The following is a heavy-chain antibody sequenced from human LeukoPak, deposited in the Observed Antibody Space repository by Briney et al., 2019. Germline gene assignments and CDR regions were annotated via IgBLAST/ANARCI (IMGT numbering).Heavy chain of an antibody. V-gene: IGHV4-39*07. Sequence: SETLSLTCTVSGGSISSSSYYWGWIRQPPGKGLEWIGEINHSGSTNYNPSLKSRVTISVDTSKDQFSLKLSSVTAADTAVYYCARAPAVLLWFGDLEGKDAFDIWGQGTMVTVSS. D-gene: IGHD3-10*01. CDR1: GGSISSSSYY. J-gene: IGHJ3*02. CDR3: ARAPAVLLWFGDLEGKDAFDI. CDR2: INHSGST.